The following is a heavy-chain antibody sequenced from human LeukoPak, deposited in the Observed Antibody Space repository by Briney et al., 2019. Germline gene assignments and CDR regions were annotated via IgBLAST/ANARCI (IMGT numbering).Heavy chain of an antibody. CDR1: GYSITSGYY. D-gene: IGHD4-11*01. Sequence: SETLSLTCAVSGYSITSGYYWAWIRQPPGKGLEWIENIYHSGSTYYNASLKSRVTISVDTSKNQFSLKLSSVTVADTAVYYCARRYSNYFFDYWGQGTLVTVSS. V-gene: IGHV4-38-2*01. J-gene: IGHJ4*02. CDR3: ARRYSNYFFDY. CDR2: IYHSGST.